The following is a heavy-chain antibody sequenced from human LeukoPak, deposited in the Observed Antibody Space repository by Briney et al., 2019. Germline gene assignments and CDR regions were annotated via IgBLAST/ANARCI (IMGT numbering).Heavy chain of an antibody. V-gene: IGHV3-23*01. CDR1: GFTFSSYA. CDR3: AKPLTGDDAFDI. Sequence: GGSLRLSCAASGFTFSSYAMSWVRQAPGKGLEWASAISGSGGSTYYADSVKGRFTISRHNSKNTLYLQMNSLRAEDTAVYYCAKPLTGDDAFDIWGQGTMVTVSS. J-gene: IGHJ3*02. CDR2: ISGSGGST. D-gene: IGHD7-27*01.